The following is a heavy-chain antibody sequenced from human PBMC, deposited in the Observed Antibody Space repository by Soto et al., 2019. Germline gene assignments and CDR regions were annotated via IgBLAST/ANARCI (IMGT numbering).Heavy chain of an antibody. CDR1: GFTFGDYW. D-gene: IGHD1-1*01. CDR2: MNQDGSEK. J-gene: IGHJ6*02. Sequence: EVQLVESGGGLVQPGGSLRLSCTVSGFTFGDYWMTWVRQAPGKGLEWVANMNQDGSEKYYVDSVQGRFAISRDNAKNSLYLQMHSLSAEDTAVYYCASQRVSYAMDVWGRGTTVTVSS. CDR3: ASQRVSYAMDV. V-gene: IGHV3-7*05.